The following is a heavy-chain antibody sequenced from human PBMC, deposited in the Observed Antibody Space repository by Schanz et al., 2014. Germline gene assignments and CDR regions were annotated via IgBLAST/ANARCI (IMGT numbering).Heavy chain of an antibody. CDR3: AKDHPSSGWPAFDV. V-gene: IGHV3-11*05. CDR1: GFTFSDYY. J-gene: IGHJ4*02. D-gene: IGHD6-19*01. Sequence: QVYLVESGGDLVKPGGSLRLSCAASGFTFSDYYMAWIRQAPGKGLEWVSHISGSSIHKNYADSVKGRFSISRDNGETSVYLQINSLRVEDTAVYYCAKDHPSSGWPAFDVWGQGTQXTVSS. CDR2: ISGSSIHK.